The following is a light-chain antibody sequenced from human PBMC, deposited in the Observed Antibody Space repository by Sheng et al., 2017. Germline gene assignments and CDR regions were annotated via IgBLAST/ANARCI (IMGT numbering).Light chain of an antibody. CDR3: QQRYNWPLT. CDR2: GAS. V-gene: IGKV3D-20*02. Sequence: EIVLTQSPGTLSLSPGERATLSCRATQTITNNYLAWYQHKPGQAPRVLIYGASTRATGIPDRFSGSGSGTDFTLTISSLEPEDFAVYYCQQRYNWPLTFGGGTKVQIK. CDR1: QTITNNY. J-gene: IGKJ4*01.